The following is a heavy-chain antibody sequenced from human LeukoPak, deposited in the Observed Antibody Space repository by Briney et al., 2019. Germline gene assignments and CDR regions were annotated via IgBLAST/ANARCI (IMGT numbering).Heavy chain of an antibody. Sequence: PGGSLRLSCAASGFTFSSYEMNWVRQAPGKGLEWVSYISSSGSTIYYADSVKGRFTITRDNAKNSLYLQMNSLRAEDTAVYYCATWGYYDSSGYSPDFDYWGQGTLVTVSS. CDR3: ATWGYYDSSGYSPDFDY. J-gene: IGHJ4*02. CDR1: GFTFSSYE. V-gene: IGHV3-48*03. CDR2: ISSSGSTI. D-gene: IGHD3-22*01.